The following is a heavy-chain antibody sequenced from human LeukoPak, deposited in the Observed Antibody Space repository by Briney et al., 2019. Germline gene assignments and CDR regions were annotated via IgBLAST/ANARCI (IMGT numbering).Heavy chain of an antibody. Sequence: ASVKVSCKASGYTFTSYAMHWVRQAPGQRLEWMGWINAGNGNTKYSQKFQGRVTITRDTSASTAYMELSSLRSEDTAVYYCARDGVGRELLEGFDYWGQGTLVTVSS. J-gene: IGHJ4*02. CDR3: ARDGVGRELLEGFDY. V-gene: IGHV1-3*01. CDR1: GYTFTSYA. D-gene: IGHD1-26*01. CDR2: INAGNGNT.